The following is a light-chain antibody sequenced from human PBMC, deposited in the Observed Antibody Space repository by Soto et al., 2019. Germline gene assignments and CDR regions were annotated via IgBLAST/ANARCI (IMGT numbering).Light chain of an antibody. Sequence: QSALTQPASVSGSPGQSITISCTGTSSDVGSYDLVSWYQQHPGKAPKLTIYEGSKRPSGVSNRFSGSKSGNTASLTISGLQAEDEADYYCCSYAGSSTFSVFGSGTKLTV. CDR3: CSYAGSSTFSV. CDR2: EGS. J-gene: IGLJ1*01. CDR1: SSDVGSYDL. V-gene: IGLV2-23*01.